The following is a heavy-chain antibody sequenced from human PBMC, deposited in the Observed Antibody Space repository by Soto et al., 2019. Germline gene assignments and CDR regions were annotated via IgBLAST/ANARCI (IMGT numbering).Heavy chain of an antibody. CDR1: GYTFSNYW. V-gene: IGHV5-51*01. D-gene: IGHD3-22*01. Sequence: PGESLKISCRGSGYTFSNYWIAWVRQMPGKGLEWMGIIYPGDSDTRYSPPFQGQVTMSADKYINTAYLEWSSLKALDTGIYYCARQGAKYYYDRSAYYESWGQGTPVTVSS. CDR3: ARQGAKYYYDRSAYYES. CDR2: IYPGDSDT. J-gene: IGHJ4*02.